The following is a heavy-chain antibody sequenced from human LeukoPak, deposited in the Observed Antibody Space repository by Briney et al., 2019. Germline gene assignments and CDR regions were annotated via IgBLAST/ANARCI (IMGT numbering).Heavy chain of an antibody. V-gene: IGHV1-69*06. J-gene: IGHJ6*03. CDR2: IIPMFGTA. D-gene: IGHD6-13*01. CDR3: ATAKSSSWYDFLSENDYYYDYMDV. CDR1: GGTFSSDA. Sequence: SVKVSCKASGGTFSSDAISWVRQAPGQGLECMGGIIPMFGTANYAQKCQGRVTITADKSTSTAYMELSRLRSEDTAVYYCATAKSSSWYDFLSENDYYYDYMDVWGKGTTVTVSS.